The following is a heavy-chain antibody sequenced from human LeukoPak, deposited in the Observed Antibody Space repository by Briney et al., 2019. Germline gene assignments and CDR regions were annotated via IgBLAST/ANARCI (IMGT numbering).Heavy chain of an antibody. CDR2: MYHSGTT. Sequence: SETLSLTCTVSGYSISSGFYWGWIWQPPGKGLEWIGSMYHSGTTYYNASLKSRVTISVDTSKNQFSLKLSSVTAADTAVYYCARVADSSGWYWAYYYYMDVWGKGTTVTVSS. D-gene: IGHD6-19*01. V-gene: IGHV4-38-2*02. CDR1: GYSISSGFY. CDR3: ARVADSSGWYWAYYYYMDV. J-gene: IGHJ6*03.